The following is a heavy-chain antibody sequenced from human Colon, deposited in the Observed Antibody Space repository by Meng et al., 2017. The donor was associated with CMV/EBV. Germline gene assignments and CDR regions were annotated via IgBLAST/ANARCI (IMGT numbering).Heavy chain of an antibody. Sequence: GESLKISCATSGFTFSSYAMSWVRQAPGKGLEWVSAISGNGATTHYADSVKGRFTMSRDNSKNTLYLQMNSLRAEDTAIYYCASARAVAGASSYFDYWGQGTLVTVSS. J-gene: IGHJ4*02. CDR2: ISGNGATT. V-gene: IGHV3-23*01. D-gene: IGHD6-19*01. CDR3: ASARAVAGASSYFDY. CDR1: GFTFSSYA.